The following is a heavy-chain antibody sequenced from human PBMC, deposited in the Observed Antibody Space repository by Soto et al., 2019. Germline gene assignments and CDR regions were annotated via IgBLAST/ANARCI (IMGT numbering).Heavy chain of an antibody. Sequence: QVQLVESGGGVVQPGRSLRLACAASGFTFSSHGMHWVGQAPGKGLEWVAVIWYDGSNKYYADSVKGRFTISRDNSKNTLYLQMNSLRAEDTAVYYCMRWGDNRAFEYWGQGTLVTVSS. D-gene: IGHD3-16*01. V-gene: IGHV3-33*01. CDR2: IWYDGSNK. CDR3: MRWGDNRAFEY. J-gene: IGHJ4*02. CDR1: GFTFSSHG.